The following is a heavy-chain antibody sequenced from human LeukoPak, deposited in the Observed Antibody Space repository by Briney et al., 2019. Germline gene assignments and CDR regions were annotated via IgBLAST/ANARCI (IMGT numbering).Heavy chain of an antibody. CDR3: GRSPTYALGVDY. J-gene: IGHJ4*02. CDR2: FYFGGST. V-gene: IGHV4-39*01. D-gene: IGHD7-27*01. CDR1: GGSISSTTYC. Sequence: SETLSLTCSVSGGSISSTTYCWGWIRQRPGKGLEWIGGFYFGGSTYYSPSLKSRVTISIDTSKNQFSLNLSSVTAADTAVYYGGRSPTYALGVDYWGQGTLVTVSS.